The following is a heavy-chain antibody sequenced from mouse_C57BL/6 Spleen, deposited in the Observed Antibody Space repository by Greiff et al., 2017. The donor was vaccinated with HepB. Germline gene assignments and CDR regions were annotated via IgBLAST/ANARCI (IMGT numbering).Heavy chain of an antibody. D-gene: IGHD4-1*01. V-gene: IGHV1-50*01. J-gene: IGHJ2*01. Sequence: QVQLQQPGAELVKPGASVKLSCKASGYTFTSYWMQWVKQRPGQGLEWIGEIDPSDSYTNYNQKFKGKATLTVDTSSSTAYMQLSSLTSEDSAVYYCARQLTGVYFDYWGQGTTLTVSS. CDR1: GYTFTSYW. CDR2: IDPSDSYT. CDR3: ARQLTGVYFDY.